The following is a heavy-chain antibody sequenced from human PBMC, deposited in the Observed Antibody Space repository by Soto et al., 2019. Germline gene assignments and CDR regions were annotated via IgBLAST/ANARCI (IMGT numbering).Heavy chain of an antibody. CDR3: ASSNIAAAGFYYYAMDV. D-gene: IGHD6-13*01. CDR1: GGSISSYY. CDR2: SYYSGSTND. V-gene: IGHV4-59*01. Sequence: QVQLQESGPGLVKPSETLSLTCTVSGGSISSYYWSWIRQPPGKGLEWIGYSYYSGSTNDNYNPSLKSRVTISVDTSKNQLSLKLSSVTAADTAVYYCASSNIAAAGFYYYAMDVWGRGTTVTVSS. J-gene: IGHJ6*02.